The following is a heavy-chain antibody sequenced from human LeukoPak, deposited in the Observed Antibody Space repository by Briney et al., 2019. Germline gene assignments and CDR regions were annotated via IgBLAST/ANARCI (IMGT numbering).Heavy chain of an antibody. CDR1: GYSFTIYW. V-gene: IGHV5-51*01. D-gene: IGHD2-2*01. J-gene: IGHJ4*02. CDR2: IYPGDSDT. Sequence: GESLKISCRGSGYSFTIYWLGWVRQMPGKGLEWMGIIYPGDSDTRYSPSFQGQVTMSADKSINTAYLQWSSLKASDTAMYYCARRQGCSSTSCPPDSWGQGTLVTVSS. CDR3: ARRQGCSSTSCPPDS.